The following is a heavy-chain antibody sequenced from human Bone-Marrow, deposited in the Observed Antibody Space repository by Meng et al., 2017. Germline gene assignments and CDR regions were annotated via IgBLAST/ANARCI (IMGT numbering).Heavy chain of an antibody. CDR1: GGTFSSYA. J-gene: IGHJ6*02. D-gene: IGHD4-17*01. Sequence: SVKVVCKASGGTFSSYAISRVRQAPGQGLEWMGGIIHIFGTSYYAQEFQGRITITADKSTSTAYMELSSLRSENTAVYYCTAYGDCGSSYGMDVWGQGTTVTVSS. CDR2: IIHIFGTS. V-gene: IGHV1-69*06. CDR3: TAYGDCGSSYGMDV.